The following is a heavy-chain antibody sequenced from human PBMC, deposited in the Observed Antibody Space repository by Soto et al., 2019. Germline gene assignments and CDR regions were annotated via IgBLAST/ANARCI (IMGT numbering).Heavy chain of an antibody. D-gene: IGHD1-7*01. Sequence: QMRLQESGSGLVKPSQTLSLTCAVSGGSISSGGYAWNWIRQPPGKGLEWIGYIYHSGYTSYNPSLKTRVTISVDKSKNQFSLPLSFVTAADTAVYYCVTDSLTGNYFDPWGQGTLVTVSS. CDR1: GGSISSGGYA. J-gene: IGHJ5*02. V-gene: IGHV4-30-2*01. CDR3: VTDSLTGNYFDP. CDR2: IYHSGYT.